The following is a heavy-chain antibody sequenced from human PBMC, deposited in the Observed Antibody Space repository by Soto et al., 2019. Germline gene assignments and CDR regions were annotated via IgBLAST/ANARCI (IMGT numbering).Heavy chain of an antibody. D-gene: IGHD5-18*01. CDR1: GFTFSSYG. CDR2: IAYDGSNK. J-gene: IGHJ4*02. V-gene: IGHV3-30*18. CDR3: AKDIVRYTYGACDY. Sequence: QVQLVESGGAVVLPGKSLRLSCAASGFTFSSYGMYWVRQAPGKGLEWVAAIAYDGSNKYHADSVKGRFTISRDNSKNTLYLQMNSLRVEDTAVYYCAKDIVRYTYGACDYWGQGALVTVSS.